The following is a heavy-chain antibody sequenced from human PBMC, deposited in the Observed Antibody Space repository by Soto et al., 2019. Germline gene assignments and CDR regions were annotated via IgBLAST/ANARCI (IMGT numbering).Heavy chain of an antibody. J-gene: IGHJ4*02. CDR3: ARDRYSNGWVDY. D-gene: IGHD6-19*01. CDR2: IYSSGST. CDR1: GGSISSHY. Sequence: PSETLSLTCIVSGGSISSHYWGWIRQPPGKGLEWIGYIYSSGSTNYNPSLKSRVIISVDTSNDQFSLKLSSVTAADTAVYYCARDRYSNGWVDYWGQGTLVTVYS. V-gene: IGHV4-59*11.